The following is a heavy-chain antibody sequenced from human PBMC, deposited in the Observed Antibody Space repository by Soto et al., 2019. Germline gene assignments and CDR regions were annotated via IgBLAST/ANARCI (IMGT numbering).Heavy chain of an antibody. J-gene: IGHJ4*02. CDR3: TRVYGDYGTLSDY. Sequence: LRLSCAASGFTFSDYSVNWVRQAPGKGLGWVSSISSTSTFIYYADSVRGRFTISRDNAKNSLYLQMNSLRAEDTAAYYCTRVYGDYGTLSDYWGRGTLVTVSS. V-gene: IGHV3-21*01. D-gene: IGHD4-17*01. CDR1: GFTFSDYS. CDR2: ISSTSTFI.